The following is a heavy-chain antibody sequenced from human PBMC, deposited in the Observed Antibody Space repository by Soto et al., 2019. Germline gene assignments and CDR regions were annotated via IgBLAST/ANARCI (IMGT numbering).Heavy chain of an antibody. J-gene: IGHJ4*02. CDR2: ISDGGRST. V-gene: IGHV3-23*01. D-gene: IGHD6-19*01. CDR1: GFTFTSHA. CDR3: AESQAVVSGWYYFDS. Sequence: DGQLLESGGGLVQPGGSLRLSCAASGFTFTSHAINWVRQAPGKGLEWVSAISDGGRSTHYADPVKGRFTISRDDSKSTLYLQMNSLRAEDTAVYYCAESQAVVSGWYYFDSWGQGTLVTVSS.